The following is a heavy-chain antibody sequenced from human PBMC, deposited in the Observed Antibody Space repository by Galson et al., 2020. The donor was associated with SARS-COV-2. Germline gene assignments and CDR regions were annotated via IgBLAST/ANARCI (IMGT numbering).Heavy chain of an antibody. D-gene: IGHD2-2*02. CDR1: GGSFSGYY. Sequence: SETLSLTCAVYGGSFSGYYWSWIRQPPGKGLEWIGESNHSGSTNYNPSLKSRVTISVDTSKNQFSLKLSSVTAADTAVYYCARGWSGYNYYYYYGMDVWGQGTTVTVSS. J-gene: IGHJ6*02. CDR2: SNHSGST. V-gene: IGHV4-34*01. CDR3: ARGWSGYNYYYYYGMDV.